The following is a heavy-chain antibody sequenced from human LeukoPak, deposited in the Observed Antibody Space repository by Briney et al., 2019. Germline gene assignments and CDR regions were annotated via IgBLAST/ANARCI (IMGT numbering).Heavy chain of an antibody. CDR1: GFTFGDYA. Sequence: GGSLRLSCTASGFTFGDYAMSWFRQAPRKGLEWVGFIRSKAYGGTTEYAASVKGRFTISRDDSKSIAYLQMNSLKTEDTAVYYCTRKSYDSSGYYSLFDYWGQGTLVTVSS. CDR2: IRSKAYGGTT. V-gene: IGHV3-49*03. CDR3: TRKSYDSSGYYSLFDY. D-gene: IGHD3-22*01. J-gene: IGHJ4*02.